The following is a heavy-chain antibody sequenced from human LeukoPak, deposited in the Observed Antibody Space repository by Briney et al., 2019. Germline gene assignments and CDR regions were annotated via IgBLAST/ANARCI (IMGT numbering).Heavy chain of an antibody. CDR3: ARDRDPYYYDSSGYDDH. Sequence: GASVKVSCKXAGYTFVSYGISWVQQAPGQGLEWMGRISGYNGNTNYAQKFQGRVTMTTETSTSTIYMELRRLRYDDTAVYYCARDRDPYYYDSSGYDDHWGQGTLVTVSS. D-gene: IGHD3-22*01. CDR2: ISGYNGNT. J-gene: IGHJ4*02. CDR1: GYTFVSYG. V-gene: IGHV1-18*01.